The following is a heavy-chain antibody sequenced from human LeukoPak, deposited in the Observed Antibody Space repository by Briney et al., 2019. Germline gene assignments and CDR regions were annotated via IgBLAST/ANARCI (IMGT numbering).Heavy chain of an antibody. J-gene: IGHJ4*02. CDR2: ISGSGGST. CDR1: GFTFSSYA. V-gene: IGHV3-23*01. Sequence: GGSLRLSCAASGFTFSSYAMSWVRQAPGKGLEWVSAISGSGGSTYYADSVKGRFTISRDNSKNTLYLQMNSLRAEDTAVYYCAKDPRATYSSSWYRGYAFDYWGQGTLVTVSS. D-gene: IGHD6-13*01. CDR3: AKDPRATYSSSWYRGYAFDY.